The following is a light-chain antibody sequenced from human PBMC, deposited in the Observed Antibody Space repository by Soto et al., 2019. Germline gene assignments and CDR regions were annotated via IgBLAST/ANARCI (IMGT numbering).Light chain of an antibody. V-gene: IGLV2-14*01. CDR2: KIS. J-gene: IGLJ2*01. Sequence: QSALTQPASVSGSPGQSITISCTGTSSDVGGYNYVSWYQQHPGKAPKLMIYKISNRPSGVSNRFSGSKSGNTASLTISGLQAEYESDYYCNSYNRTNTLVFGGWTKLTVL. CDR3: NSYNRTNTLV. CDR1: SSDVGGYNY.